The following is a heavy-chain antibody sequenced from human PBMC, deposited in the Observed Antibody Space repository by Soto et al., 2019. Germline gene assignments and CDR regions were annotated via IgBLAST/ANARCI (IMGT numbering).Heavy chain of an antibody. CDR3: ARDLLGDGHTGVLDY. CDR2: INTDGSYI. Sequence: PGGSLRLSCVASGFTFSTFFMHWVRLDPGKRPVWVSRINTDGSYIRYADSVKGRFTISRDNAANTVYLQMNSLRVEDTAVYYCARDLLGDGHTGVLDYWGQGSLVTVSS. D-gene: IGHD2-21*01. CDR1: GFTFSTFF. V-gene: IGHV3-74*01. J-gene: IGHJ4*02.